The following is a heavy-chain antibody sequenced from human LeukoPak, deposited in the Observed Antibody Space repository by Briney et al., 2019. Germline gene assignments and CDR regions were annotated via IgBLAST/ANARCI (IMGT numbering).Heavy chain of an antibody. CDR2: ISAYNGNT. CDR1: GYMFTSYG. Sequence: ASVKVSCKASGYMFTSYGISWVRQAPGQGLEWMGWISAYNGNTNYAQKLQGRVTMTTDTSTSTAYMELRSLRSDDTAVYYCAREVGATDYYYYYMDVWGKGTTVTVSS. J-gene: IGHJ6*03. V-gene: IGHV1-18*01. D-gene: IGHD1-26*01. CDR3: AREVGATDYYYYYMDV.